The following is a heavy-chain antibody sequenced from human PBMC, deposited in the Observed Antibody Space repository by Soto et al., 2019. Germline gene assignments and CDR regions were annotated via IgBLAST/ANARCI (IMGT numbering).Heavy chain of an antibody. CDR3: ARLPRDCNKTSCYYADH. Sequence: GESLKISCRGSGYDFNTNWFGWVRQLPGRGLVWVGIMYPGDSDTRLHPSLQGHVTLSADVTVSTAFLQWRTLKTSDSGMYFCARLPRDCNKTSCYYADHWGQGTSVTVSS. D-gene: IGHD3-22*01. V-gene: IGHV5-51*01. CDR2: MYPGDSDT. J-gene: IGHJ4*02. CDR1: GYDFNTNW.